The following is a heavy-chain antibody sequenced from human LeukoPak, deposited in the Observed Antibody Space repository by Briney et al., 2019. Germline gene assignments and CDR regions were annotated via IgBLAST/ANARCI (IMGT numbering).Heavy chain of an antibody. CDR3: ARLPYCSSTSCYTSHHYYYYMDV. CDR2: IYHSGST. D-gene: IGHD2-2*02. Sequence: SETLSLTCAVSGYSISRGYYWGWIRQPPGKGLEWIGSIYHSGSTYYNPSLKSRVTISVDTSKNQFSLKLSSVTAADTAVYYCARLPYCSSTSCYTSHHYYYYMDVWGKGTTVTVSS. CDR1: GYSISRGYY. J-gene: IGHJ6*03. V-gene: IGHV4-38-2*01.